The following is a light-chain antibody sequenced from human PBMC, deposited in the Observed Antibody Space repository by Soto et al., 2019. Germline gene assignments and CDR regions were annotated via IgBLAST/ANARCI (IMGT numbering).Light chain of an antibody. CDR3: QQYNNWPPGET. J-gene: IGKJ1*01. CDR2: GAS. V-gene: IGKV3-15*01. Sequence: DIVMTQSPATLSVSPGERATLSCRASQSISSNLAWYQQKPGQAPRLLIFGASTRATDIPARFSGSGSGTEFTLTLSSLQSEYFAVYFCQQYNNWPPGETFGQGTKVEIK. CDR1: QSISSN.